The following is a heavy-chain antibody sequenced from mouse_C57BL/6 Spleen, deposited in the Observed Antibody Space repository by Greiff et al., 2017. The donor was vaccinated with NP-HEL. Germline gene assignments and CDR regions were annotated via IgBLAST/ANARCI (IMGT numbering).Heavy chain of an antibody. CDR3: ARWEYSNHTGDY. Sequence: QVQLQQPGAELVRPGSSVKLSCKASGYTFTSYWMDWVKQRPGQGLEWIGNIYPSDSETHYNQKFKDKATLTVDKSSSTAYMQLSSLTSEDSAVYYCARWEYSNHTGDYWGQGTTLTVSS. D-gene: IGHD2-5*01. CDR1: GYTFTSYW. CDR2: IYPSDSET. V-gene: IGHV1-61*01. J-gene: IGHJ2*01.